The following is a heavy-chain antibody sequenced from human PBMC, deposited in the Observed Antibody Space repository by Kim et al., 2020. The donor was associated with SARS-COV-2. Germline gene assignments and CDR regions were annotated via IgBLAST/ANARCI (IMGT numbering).Heavy chain of an antibody. J-gene: IGHJ4*02. CDR2: VSGSGGST. D-gene: IGHD3-3*01. Sequence: GGSLRLSCAASGFTFSSYAMSWVRQAPGKGLEWVSAVSGSGGSTYYADSVKGRFTISRDNSKNTLYLQMNSLRAEDTAVYYCAKEYQPIRFLEWLSPRGFDYWGQGTLVTVSS. V-gene: IGHV3-23*01. CDR3: AKEYQPIRFLEWLSPRGFDY. CDR1: GFTFSSYA.